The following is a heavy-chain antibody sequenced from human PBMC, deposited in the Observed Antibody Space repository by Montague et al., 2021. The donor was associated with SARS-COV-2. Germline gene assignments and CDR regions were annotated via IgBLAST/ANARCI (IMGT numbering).Heavy chain of an antibody. J-gene: IGHJ4*02. D-gene: IGHD1-1*01. V-gene: IGHV4-39*01. CDR1: GDSISSTDPY. Sequence: SETLSLTCTVSGDSISSTDPYWAWMRQPPGKGLEWIASIFYSGSTYYXXXLKSRVTISVDTSKNLFSLQLNSVTPADTSVYYCARHLRVGNRWNGFEADYWGQGALVSVSS. CDR3: ARHLRVGNRWNGFEADY. CDR2: IFYSGST.